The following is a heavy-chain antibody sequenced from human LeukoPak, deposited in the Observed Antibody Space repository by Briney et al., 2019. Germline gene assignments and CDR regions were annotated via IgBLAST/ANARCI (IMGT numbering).Heavy chain of an antibody. D-gene: IGHD3-9*01. J-gene: IGHJ4*02. V-gene: IGHV3-23*01. Sequence: PGGSLRLSCAASGFTFSSYAMSWVRQAPGKGLEWGSAISGSGGSTYYADSVKGRFTISRYNSKNTLYLQMNSLRAEDTAVYYCANLRYVDWCPFDYWGQGTLVTVSS. CDR3: ANLRYVDWCPFDY. CDR2: ISGSGGST. CDR1: GFTFSSYA.